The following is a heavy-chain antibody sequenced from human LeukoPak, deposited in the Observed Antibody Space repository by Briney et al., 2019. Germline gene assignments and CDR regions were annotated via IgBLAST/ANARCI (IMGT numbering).Heavy chain of an antibody. CDR2: IYYDGTT. D-gene: IGHD4-23*01. CDR3: ARVLVTPKYYFDY. V-gene: IGHV4-31*03. J-gene: IGHJ4*02. Sequence: KPSETLSLTCTVSGSSITSGGYYWSWIRQYPGKGLEWIGYIYYDGTTYYNPSLKSRVTISVDTSESQFSLKLSSVTAADTAVYYCARVLVTPKYYFDYWGQGTLVTVSS. CDR1: GSSITSGGYY.